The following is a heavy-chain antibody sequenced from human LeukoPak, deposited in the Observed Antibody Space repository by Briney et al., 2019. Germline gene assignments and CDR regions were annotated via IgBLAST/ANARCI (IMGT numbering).Heavy chain of an antibody. V-gene: IGHV3-30*18. Sequence: PGGSLRLSCAASGFTFSSYGMHWVRQAPRKGLEWVAVISYDGSNTYYADSVKGRFTISRDNSKNMLYLQMNSLRAEDTAVYYCAKQYYYGSRSYMDYWGQGTLVTVSS. D-gene: IGHD3-10*01. CDR3: AKQYYYGSRSYMDY. CDR2: ISYDGSNT. CDR1: GFTFSSYG. J-gene: IGHJ4*02.